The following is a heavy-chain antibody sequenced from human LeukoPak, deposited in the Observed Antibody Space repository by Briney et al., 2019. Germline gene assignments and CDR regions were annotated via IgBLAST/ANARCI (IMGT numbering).Heavy chain of an antibody. CDR1: GFPFSGFN. CDR3: ARAAVLLEYSGYSP. CDR2: ISSSSSTI. J-gene: IGHJ4*02. Sequence: PGGPLRLSFVASGFPFSGFNMNWVRQAPGKGLEWVSYISSSSSTIYYADSVKGRFTISRDNAKNSLYLQMNSLRDEDTAVYYCARAAVLLEYSGYSPWGQGTLVTVSS. D-gene: IGHD5-12*01. V-gene: IGHV3-48*02.